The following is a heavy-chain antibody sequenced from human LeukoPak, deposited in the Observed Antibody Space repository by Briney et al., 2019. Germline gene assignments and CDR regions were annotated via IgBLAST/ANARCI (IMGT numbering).Heavy chain of an antibody. V-gene: IGHV3-48*02. Sequence: GRSLRLSCAASGFTFSSYGMHWVRQAPGKGLEWISYISSSSSAIYYADSVKGRSTISRDNAKNSLYLQMNSLRDEDTAVYYCVRDHYYSFDYWGQGTLVTVSS. J-gene: IGHJ4*02. CDR2: ISSSSSAI. CDR1: GFTFSSYG. CDR3: VRDHYYSFDY. D-gene: IGHD2/OR15-2a*01.